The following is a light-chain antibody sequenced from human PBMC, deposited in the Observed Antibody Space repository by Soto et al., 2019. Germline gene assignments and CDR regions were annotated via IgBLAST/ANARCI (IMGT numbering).Light chain of an antibody. CDR3: SSYAGSNPGV. V-gene: IGLV2-8*01. J-gene: IGLJ2*01. CDR2: EVS. CDR1: SSDVGGYNY. Sequence: QSALTQPPSASGSPGQSVTISCTGTSSDVGGYNYVSWYQHHPGKAPKLMIYEVSKRPSGVPDRFSGSKSGNTASLTVSGLQAEDEADYYCSSYAGSNPGVFGGGTTLTVL.